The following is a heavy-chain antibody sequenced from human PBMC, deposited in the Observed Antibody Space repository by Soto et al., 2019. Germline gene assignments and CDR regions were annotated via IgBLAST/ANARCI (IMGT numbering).Heavy chain of an antibody. J-gene: IGHJ6*02. Sequence: SVKVSCKASGGTFSSYAISWVRQAPGQGLEWMGGTIPIFGTANYAQKFQGRVTITADESTSTAYMELSSLRSEDTAVYYCARAIGGGYCSSTGCYGMDVWGQGTTVTVSS. CDR3: ARAIGGGYCSSTGCYGMDV. CDR2: TIPIFGTA. D-gene: IGHD2-2*01. V-gene: IGHV1-69*13. CDR1: GGTFSSYA.